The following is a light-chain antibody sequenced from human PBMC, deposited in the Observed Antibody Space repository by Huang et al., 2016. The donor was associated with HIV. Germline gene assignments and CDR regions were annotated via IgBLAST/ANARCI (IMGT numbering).Light chain of an antibody. Sequence: VVMTQSPLSLPVPPGEPASISCRSSQSLRHRNGLNYLDWYLQKPGQSPQLLIHLGSIRASGVPDRFSGGGSGTDFSLNISRVEAEDAGIYYCMEALQTPYTFGQGTKLEI. CDR2: LGS. J-gene: IGKJ2*01. CDR3: MEALQTPYT. V-gene: IGKV2-28*01. CDR1: QSLRHRNGLNY.